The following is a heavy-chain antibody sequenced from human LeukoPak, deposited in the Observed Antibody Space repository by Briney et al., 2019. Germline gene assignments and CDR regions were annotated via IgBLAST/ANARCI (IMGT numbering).Heavy chain of an antibody. D-gene: IGHD1-26*01. Sequence: SETLSLTCTVSGGSISSYYWSWIRQPPGKGLEWIGYIYYSGSTNYNPSLKSRVTISVDTSKNQFSLKLSSVTAADTAVYYCARSFGWVGSYDYRGQGTLVTVSS. CDR2: IYYSGST. V-gene: IGHV4-59*01. CDR3: ARSFGWVGSYDY. J-gene: IGHJ4*02. CDR1: GGSISSYY.